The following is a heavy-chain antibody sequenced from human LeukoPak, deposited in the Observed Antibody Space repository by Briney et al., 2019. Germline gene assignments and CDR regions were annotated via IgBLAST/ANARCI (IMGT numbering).Heavy chain of an antibody. CDR1: GYTFTGYY. D-gene: IGHD2-15*01. CDR3: ARAGGGYCSGGSCPGYY. CDR2: INPNSGGT. V-gene: IGHV1-2*02. Sequence: GASVKVSCKPSGYTFTGYYMHWVRQAPGQGLGWMGWINPNSGGTNYAQKFQGRVTMTRDTSISTAYMELSRLRSDDTAVYYCARAGGGYCSGGSCPGYYWGQGTLVTVSS. J-gene: IGHJ4*02.